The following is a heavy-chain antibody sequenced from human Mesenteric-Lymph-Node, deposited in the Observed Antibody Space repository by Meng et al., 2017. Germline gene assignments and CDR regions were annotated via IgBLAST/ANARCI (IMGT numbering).Heavy chain of an antibody. Sequence: QVHLQQWGAGLLKPSETLSLPCAVYGGSFSGYYWSWIRQPPGKGLEWIGEINHSGSTNYNPSLKSRVTISVDTSKNQFSLKLSSVTPEDTAVYYCARDSSSSAYSPFDYWGQGTLVTVSS. CDR1: GGSFSGYY. CDR2: INHSGST. J-gene: IGHJ4*02. CDR3: ARDSSSSAYSPFDY. V-gene: IGHV4-34*01. D-gene: IGHD3-22*01.